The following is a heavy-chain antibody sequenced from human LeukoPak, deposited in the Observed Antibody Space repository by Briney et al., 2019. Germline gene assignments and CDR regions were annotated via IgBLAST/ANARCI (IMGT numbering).Heavy chain of an antibody. V-gene: IGHV3-23*01. Sequence: GGSLRLSCAASGFTFSSYAMIWLPQAPGKGLEWVSAISRSGGSTYYADSVKGRFTISRDNSKNTLYLQMNSLRAEDTAVYYCANLGDANDYWGQGTLVTVSS. D-gene: IGHD3-16*01. CDR1: GFTFSSYA. CDR3: ANLGDANDY. CDR2: ISRSGGST. J-gene: IGHJ4*02.